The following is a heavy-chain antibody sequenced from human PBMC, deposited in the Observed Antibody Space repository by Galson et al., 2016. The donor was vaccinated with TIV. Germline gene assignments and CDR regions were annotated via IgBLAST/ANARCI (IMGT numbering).Heavy chain of an antibody. J-gene: IGHJ6*03. V-gene: IGHV3-30*03. CDR2: ISYDGSDK. Sequence: LRLSCAASGFTFSSYGLHWVRQAPGKGLEWVAFISYDGSDKNYAEALKGRFTISRDKSKNTLYLQMNSLRAEDTALYYCARVDKSYHMDVWGKGTTVTVSS. CDR3: ARVDKSYHMDV. CDR1: GFTFSSYG. D-gene: IGHD3-16*02.